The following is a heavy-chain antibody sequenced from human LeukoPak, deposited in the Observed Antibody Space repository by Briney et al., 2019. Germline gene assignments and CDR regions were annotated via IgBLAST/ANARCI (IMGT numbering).Heavy chain of an antibody. D-gene: IGHD6-19*01. CDR2: IYSGGST. V-gene: IGHV3-53*01. CDR3: ARADSSGWPYYFDY. J-gene: IGHJ4*02. CDR1: GFTVSSNY. Sequence: QSGGSLRLSCAASGFTVSSNYMSWVRQAPGKGLEWVSVIYSGGSTYYADSVTGRFTISRDNSKNTLYLQMNSLRAEDTAVYYCARADSSGWPYYFDYWGQGTLVTVSS.